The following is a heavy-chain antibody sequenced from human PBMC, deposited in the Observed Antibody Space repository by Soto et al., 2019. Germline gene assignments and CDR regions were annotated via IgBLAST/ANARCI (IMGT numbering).Heavy chain of an antibody. J-gene: IGHJ5*02. V-gene: IGHV4-38-2*02. CDR1: GYSISSGYY. Sequence: PSETLSLTCAVSGYSISSGYYWGWIRQPPGKGLEWIGSIYHSGSTYYNPSLKSRVTISVDTSKNQFSLKLSSVTAADTAVYYCARDGSSSGWFDPWGQGTLVTVSS. D-gene: IGHD6-13*01. CDR3: ARDGSSSGWFDP. CDR2: IYHSGST.